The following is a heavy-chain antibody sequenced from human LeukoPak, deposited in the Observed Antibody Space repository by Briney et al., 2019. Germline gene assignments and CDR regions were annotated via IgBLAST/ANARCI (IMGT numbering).Heavy chain of an antibody. CDR3: AKGGKWDVTPFDY. CDR1: GFTFSDYY. D-gene: IGHD1-26*01. J-gene: IGHJ4*02. CDR2: INSSGKTI. V-gene: IGHV3-11*01. Sequence: GGSLRLSCAASGFTFSDYYLSWIRQAPGKGLEWLSYINSSGKTIYYADSVKGRFTISRDNAKNSLYLQMNSLRAEDTAVYYCAKGGKWDVTPFDYWGQGTLVTVSS.